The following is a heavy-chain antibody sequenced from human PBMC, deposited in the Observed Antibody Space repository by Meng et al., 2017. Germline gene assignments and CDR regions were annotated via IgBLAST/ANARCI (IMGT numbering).Heavy chain of an antibody. Sequence: LGGAGGGLVRRGGSLRLLCSASGFTFNNYARSWVRQAPGKGLEWISDIIDKNGVTNYADSVKGRFTVSRDSSKKTLYLQMNSLRVDDTAVYYCAKRWPIPGGGGQGTLVTVSS. D-gene: IGHD5-24*01. CDR2: IIDKNGVT. CDR3: AKRWPIPGG. J-gene: IGHJ4*02. CDR1: GFTFNNYA. V-gene: IGHV3-23*04.